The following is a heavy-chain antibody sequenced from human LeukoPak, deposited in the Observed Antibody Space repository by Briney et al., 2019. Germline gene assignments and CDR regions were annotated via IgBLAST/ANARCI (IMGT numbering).Heavy chain of an antibody. V-gene: IGHV3-30*02. D-gene: IGHD4-17*01. CDR1: GFTFSSYG. CDR2: IRYDGSNK. CDR3: AKTTVTPRGLDY. Sequence: PGGSLRLSCAASGFTFSSYGMHWVRQAPGKGLEWVAFIRYDGSNKYYADSVKGRVTISRDNSKNTLYLQMNSLRAEDTAVYYCAKTTVTPRGLDYWGQGTLVTVSS. J-gene: IGHJ4*02.